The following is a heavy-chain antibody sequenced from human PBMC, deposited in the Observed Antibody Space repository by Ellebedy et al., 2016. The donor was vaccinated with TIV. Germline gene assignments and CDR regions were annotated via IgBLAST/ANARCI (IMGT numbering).Heavy chain of an antibody. CDR3: AKSRSTGWLHTPDY. Sequence: AASVKVSCKASGGTFSSYAISWVRQAPGQGLEWMGRIIPILGIRNYAQKFQGRVTITADKSTTTVNMELNSLRSEDTAVYYCAKSRSTGWLHTPDYWGQGTLVIVSS. D-gene: IGHD6-13*01. J-gene: IGHJ4*02. CDR2: IIPILGIR. CDR1: GGTFSSYA. V-gene: IGHV1-69*04.